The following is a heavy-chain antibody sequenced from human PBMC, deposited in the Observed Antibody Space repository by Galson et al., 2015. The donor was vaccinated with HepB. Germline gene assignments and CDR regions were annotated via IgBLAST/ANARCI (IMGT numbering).Heavy chain of an antibody. D-gene: IGHD3-22*01. J-gene: IGHJ4*02. Sequence: SLRLSCAASGFTFSGSAMHWVRQASGKGLEWVGRIRSKANSYATAYAASVKGRFTISRDDSKNTAYLQMNSLKTEDTAVYYCTRQYYYEVGDYWGQGTLVTVSS. CDR1: GFTFSGSA. CDR2: IRSKANSYAT. CDR3: TRQYYYEVGDY. V-gene: IGHV3-73*01.